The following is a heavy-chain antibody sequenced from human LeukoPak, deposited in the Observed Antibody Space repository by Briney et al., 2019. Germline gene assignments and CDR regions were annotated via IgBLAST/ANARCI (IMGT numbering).Heavy chain of an antibody. D-gene: IGHD3-3*01. V-gene: IGHV3-11*04. CDR2: ISSSGSTI. CDR1: GFTFSDYY. J-gene: IGHJ3*02. Sequence: PGGSLRLSCAASGFTFSDYYMSWIRQAPGKGLEWVSYISSSGSTIYYADSVKGRFTISRDNAKNSLYLQMNSLRAEDTAVYYCARDYRFLEFDAFDIWGQGTMVTVSS. CDR3: ARDYRFLEFDAFDI.